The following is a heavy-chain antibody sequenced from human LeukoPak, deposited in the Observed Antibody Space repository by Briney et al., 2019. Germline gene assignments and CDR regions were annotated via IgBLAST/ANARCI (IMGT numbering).Heavy chain of an antibody. V-gene: IGHV1-2*04. Sequence: ASVKVSCKASGYTFTGYYMHWVRQAPGQGLEWMGWINPNSGGTNYAQKFQGWVTMTRDTSISTAYMELSRLRSDDTAVYYCARGGAVRYCSSTRCQNWFDPWGQGTLVTVSS. CDR1: GYTFTGYY. CDR2: INPNSGGT. J-gene: IGHJ5*02. D-gene: IGHD2-2*01. CDR3: ARGGAVRYCSSTRCQNWFDP.